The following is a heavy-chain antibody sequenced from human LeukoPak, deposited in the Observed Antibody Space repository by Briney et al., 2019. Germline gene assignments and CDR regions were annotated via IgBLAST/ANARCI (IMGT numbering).Heavy chain of an antibody. V-gene: IGHV6-1*01. J-gene: IGHJ4*02. CDR1: GDSVSSNSAA. CDR3: ARGWEPYSSSLDY. D-gene: IGHD6-13*01. CDR2: TYYRSKRFD. Sequence: SQTLSLTCAISGDSVSSNSAAWNWIRQSPSGGLEWLGRTYYRSKRFDDYALSVRGRITNNPDTSKNQFTLQLNSVTPEDTAVYYCARGWEPYSSSLDYWGQGTLVIVSS.